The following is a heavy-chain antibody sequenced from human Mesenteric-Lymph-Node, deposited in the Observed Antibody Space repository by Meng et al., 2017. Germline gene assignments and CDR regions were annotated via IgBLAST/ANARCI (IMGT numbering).Heavy chain of an antibody. D-gene: IGHD3-9*01. V-gene: IGHV1-18*01. CDR2: ISGYSGNT. CDR1: GYTFSNYG. Sequence: QVQLVQSGAEVKKPGASVKVSCKATGYTFSNYGISWVRQAPGQGLEWMGWISGYSGNTKYAQKLQGRVTMTTDTSTNTAYMELRSLRSDDTAVYYCARDTLYYDILTGYSPTNWFDPWGQGTLVTVSS. CDR3: ARDTLYYDILTGYSPTNWFDP. J-gene: IGHJ5*02.